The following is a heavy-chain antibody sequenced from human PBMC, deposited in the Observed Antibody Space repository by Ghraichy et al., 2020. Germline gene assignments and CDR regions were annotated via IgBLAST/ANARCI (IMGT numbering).Heavy chain of an antibody. CDR3: ARLKLWSGSYCYYGMDV. CDR1: GGSISSSSYY. J-gene: IGHJ6*02. V-gene: IGHV4-39*01. CDR2: IYYSGST. D-gene: IGHD5-18*01. Sequence: SETLSLTCTVSGGSISSSSYYWGWIRQPPGKGLEWIGSIYYSGSTYYNPSLKSRVTISVDTSKNQFSLKLSSVTAADTAVYYCARLKLWSGSYCYYGMDVWGQGTTVTVSS.